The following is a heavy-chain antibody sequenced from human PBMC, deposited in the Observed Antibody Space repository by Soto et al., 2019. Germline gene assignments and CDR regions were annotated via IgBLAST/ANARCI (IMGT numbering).Heavy chain of an antibody. D-gene: IGHD1-26*01. CDR1: GFTFSSYW. J-gene: IGHJ2*01. Sequence: EVQLVESGGGLVQPGGSLRLSCAASGFTFSSYWMHWVRQAPGTGLLWVSRINSDGSSTSYADSVKGRFTISRANAKNTLYLQMNSLRAENTAVYDCARGGSLNWYFDLWGRGTLVTVSA. CDR3: ARGGSLNWYFDL. CDR2: INSDGSST. V-gene: IGHV3-74*01.